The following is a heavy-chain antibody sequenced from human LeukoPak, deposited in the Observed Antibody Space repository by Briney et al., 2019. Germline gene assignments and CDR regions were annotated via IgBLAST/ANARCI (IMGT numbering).Heavy chain of an antibody. D-gene: IGHD1-14*01. Sequence: GGSLRLSCAASGFTFSSYSMNWVRQAPGKGLEWVANIKRDGSERNYVNSVKDRFTISRDNTKNSLYLQMNSLRAEDTAVYYCGGGDHADYWGQGTLVTVSS. J-gene: IGHJ4*02. V-gene: IGHV3-7*04. CDR1: GFTFSSYS. CDR3: GGGDHADY. CDR2: IKRDGSER.